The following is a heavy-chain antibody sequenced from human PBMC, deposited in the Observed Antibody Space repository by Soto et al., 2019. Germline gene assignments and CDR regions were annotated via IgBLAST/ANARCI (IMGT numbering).Heavy chain of an antibody. CDR3: ARDGAAAGQDAFDI. CDR1: GFTFSSYG. Sequence: GGSLRLSCAASGFTFSSYGMHWVRQAPGKGLEWVAVIWYDGSNKYYADSVKGRFTISRDNSKNTLYLQMNSLRAEDTAVYYCARDGAAAGQDAFDIWGQGTMVNVSS. CDR2: IWYDGSNK. D-gene: IGHD6-13*01. V-gene: IGHV3-33*01. J-gene: IGHJ3*02.